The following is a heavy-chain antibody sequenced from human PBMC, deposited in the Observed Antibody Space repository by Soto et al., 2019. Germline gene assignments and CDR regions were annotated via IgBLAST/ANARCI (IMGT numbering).Heavy chain of an antibody. D-gene: IGHD3-10*01. CDR1: GYSFTNFH. J-gene: IGHJ4*02. Sequence: ASVKVSCKASGYSFTNFHIHWVRQAPGQGLEWMGMIDPSGGITRDAQRLQGRITMTRDASTSTAYMELRSLTSEDTAVYYCAREGQIGSGSYSDWGQGTLVTVSS. CDR3: AREGQIGSGSYSD. V-gene: IGHV1-46*01. CDR2: IDPSGGIT.